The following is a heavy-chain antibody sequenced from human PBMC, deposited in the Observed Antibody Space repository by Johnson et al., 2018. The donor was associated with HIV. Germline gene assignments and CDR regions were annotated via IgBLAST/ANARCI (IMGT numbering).Heavy chain of an antibody. CDR2: IYSGGST. J-gene: IGHJ3*02. V-gene: IGHV3-66*01. D-gene: IGHD3/OR15-3a*01. Sequence: VQLVESGGGLVQPGGSLRLSCAASGFTVSSNYMSWVRQAPGKGLEWVSVIYSGGSTYYADSVKGRFTISRDNSKNTLYLQMYSLRAEDTAVYYCARSGDSIGSFWAGGAFDIWGQGTMVTVSS. CDR1: GFTVSSNY. CDR3: ARSGDSIGSFWAGGAFDI.